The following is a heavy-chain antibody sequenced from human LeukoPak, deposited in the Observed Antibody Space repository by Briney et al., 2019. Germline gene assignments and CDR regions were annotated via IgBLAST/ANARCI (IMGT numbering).Heavy chain of an antibody. CDR3: ARGSSGYYCDHFQT. J-gene: IGHJ1*01. V-gene: IGHV3-7*01. CDR1: GFTFSNFW. D-gene: IGHD3-22*01. Sequence: GGSLRLSCAASGFTFSNFWTTWIRRAPGKGLEWVANIKQDGIEKYYVDSVEGRFTVSRDNTKNTLFLQMDSLRAEDTAVYYCARGSSGYYCDHFQTWGQGSLVTVSS. CDR2: IKQDGIEK.